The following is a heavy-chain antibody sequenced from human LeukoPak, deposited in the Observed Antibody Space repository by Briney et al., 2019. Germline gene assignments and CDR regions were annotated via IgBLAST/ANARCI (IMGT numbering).Heavy chain of an antibody. CDR2: ISTSSSTI. D-gene: IGHD6-19*01. V-gene: IGHV3-48*01. CDR3: ARRGYTSAWDY. J-gene: IGHJ4*02. Sequence: GGSLRLSCAASGFTFSSYSMNWVRQAPGRGLEWISYISTSSSTIYYADSAKGRFTISRDNGKNSLYLQMNSLRAEDTAVYFCARRGYTSAWDYWGQGTLVTVSS. CDR1: GFTFSSYS.